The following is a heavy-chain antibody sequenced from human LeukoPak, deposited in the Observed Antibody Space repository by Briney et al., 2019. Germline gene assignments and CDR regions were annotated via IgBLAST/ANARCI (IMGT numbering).Heavy chain of an antibody. CDR1: GYSFTSYW. D-gene: IGHD3-3*01. J-gene: IGHJ5*02. V-gene: IGHV5-51*01. CDR2: IYPGDSDT. Sequence: PGESLKISCKVSGYSFTSYWIGWVRQMPGKGLEWMGIIYPGDSDTRYSPSFQGQVTISADKSISTAYLQWSSLKASDTAMYYCARLGSEYYDFWSGYYPTSNWFDPWGQGTLVTVSS. CDR3: ARLGSEYYDFWSGYYPTSNWFDP.